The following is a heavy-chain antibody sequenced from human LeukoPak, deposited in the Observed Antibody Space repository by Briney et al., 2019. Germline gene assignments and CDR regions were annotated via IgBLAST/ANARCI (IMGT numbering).Heavy chain of an antibody. V-gene: IGHV4-34*01. Sequence: SETLSLTCAVSGGSFSGYYWSWIRQPPGKGLEWIGEINHSGSTNYNPSLKSRVTISVDTSKNQFSLKLSSVTTADTAVYYCARLRRIFSRDFDYWGQGTLVTVSS. CDR2: INHSGST. J-gene: IGHJ4*02. CDR1: GGSFSGYY. D-gene: IGHD1-14*01. CDR3: ARLRRIFSRDFDY.